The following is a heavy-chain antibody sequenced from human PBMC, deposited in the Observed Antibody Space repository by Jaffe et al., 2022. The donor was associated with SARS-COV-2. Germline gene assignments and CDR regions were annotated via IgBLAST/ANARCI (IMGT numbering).Heavy chain of an antibody. D-gene: IGHD2-21*02. V-gene: IGHV2-26*01. CDR3: ARMWTPEIVVVTANPYGMDV. CDR1: GFSLSNARMG. J-gene: IGHJ6*02. Sequence: QVTLKESGPVLVKPTETLTLTCTVSGFSLSNARMGVSWIRQPPGKALEWLAHIFSNDEKSYSTSLKSRLTISKDTSKSQVVLTMTNMDPVDTATYYCARMWTPEIVVVTANPYGMDVWGQGTTVTVSS. CDR2: IFSNDEK.